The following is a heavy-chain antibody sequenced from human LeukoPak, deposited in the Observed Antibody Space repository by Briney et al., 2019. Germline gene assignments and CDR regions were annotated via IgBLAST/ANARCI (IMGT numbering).Heavy chain of an antibody. CDR3: ARGGGLDV. Sequence: GGSLRLSCAASGFTFSSYWMNWACQAPGKGLEWVASINYNGNVNYYVDSVKGRFTISRDNAKNSLYLQMSNLRAEDTAVYFCARGGGLDVWGQGATVTVSS. D-gene: IGHD3-16*01. CDR2: INYNGNVN. J-gene: IGHJ6*02. V-gene: IGHV3-7*03. CDR1: GFTFSSYW.